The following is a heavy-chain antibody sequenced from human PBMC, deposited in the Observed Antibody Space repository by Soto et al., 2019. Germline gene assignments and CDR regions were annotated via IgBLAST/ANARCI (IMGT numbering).Heavy chain of an antibody. CDR2: IGTAGDT. CDR1: GFTFSSYD. J-gene: IGHJ4*02. Sequence: EVQLVESGGGLVQPGGSLRLSCAASGFTFSSYDMHWVRQATGKGLEWVSAIGTAGDTYYPGSVKGRFTISRESAKNSLYLQMNSLRAGDTAVYYCARAADCGGDCYPDYWGQGTLVTVSS. V-gene: IGHV3-13*01. CDR3: ARAADCGGDCYPDY. D-gene: IGHD2-21*02.